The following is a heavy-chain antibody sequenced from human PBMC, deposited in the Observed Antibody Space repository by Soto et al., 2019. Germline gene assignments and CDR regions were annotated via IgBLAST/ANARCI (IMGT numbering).Heavy chain of an antibody. V-gene: IGHV6-1*01. CDR1: VDTVSSNSVA. CDR3: ARSEEDSDYYHYGMDV. CDR2: TYYRSRWYS. J-gene: IGHJ6*02. Sequence: SQTLSLTCVGSVDTVSSNSVAWNLVSQSPSRGLEWLGRTYYRSRWYSDYAVSVRSRIDINSDTSKNQVSMQLNSVTPEDTAVYYCARSEEDSDYYHYGMDVWDHGITVTVSS. D-gene: IGHD2-15*01.